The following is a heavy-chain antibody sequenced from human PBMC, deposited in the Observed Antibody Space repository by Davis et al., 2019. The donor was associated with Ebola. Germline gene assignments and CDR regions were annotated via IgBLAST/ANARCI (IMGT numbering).Heavy chain of an antibody. CDR1: GFTFSSYW. Sequence: GGSLRLSCAASGFTFSSYWMNWVRQAPGKGLEWVGLIWYDGSVKYYADSVKGRFTISRDNSKDSLFLQMTSLRVEDTAVYYCATRYSNSDGALDIWGQGTWVTVSS. CDR3: ATRYSNSDGALDI. D-gene: IGHD2-21*01. CDR2: IWYDGSVK. V-gene: IGHV3-33*08. J-gene: IGHJ3*02.